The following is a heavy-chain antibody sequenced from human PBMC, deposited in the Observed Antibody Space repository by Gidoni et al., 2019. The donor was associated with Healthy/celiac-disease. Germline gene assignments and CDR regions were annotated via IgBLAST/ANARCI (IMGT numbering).Heavy chain of an antibody. D-gene: IGHD2-21*01. J-gene: IGHJ1*01. V-gene: IGHV3-23*01. Sequence: EVQLLESGGGLVPPGGSLRLSCAASGFIFSTYAMSWVRQAPGKGLEWVSVISGSGGSTYHADSVKGRFTISRDNSKNTTYLQMNSLRAEDTAVYYCARHSTAYPPTAEYFQHWGQGTLVTVSS. CDR1: GFIFSTYA. CDR2: ISGSGGST. CDR3: ARHSTAYPPTAEYFQH.